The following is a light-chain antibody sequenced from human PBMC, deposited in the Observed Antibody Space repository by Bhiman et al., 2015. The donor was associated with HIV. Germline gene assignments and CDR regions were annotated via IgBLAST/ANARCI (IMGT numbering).Light chain of an antibody. CDR3: QAWDSNVV. V-gene: IGLV3-1*01. Sequence: SYDLTQPPSVSVSPGQTASITCSGDKLGDKYVSWYQQKAGQSPVLVIYQDDKRSSGIPERISASNSGNTATLTISGAQTLDEADYYCQAWDSNVVFGGGTKLSVL. CDR1: KLGDKY. J-gene: IGLJ2*01. CDR2: QDD.